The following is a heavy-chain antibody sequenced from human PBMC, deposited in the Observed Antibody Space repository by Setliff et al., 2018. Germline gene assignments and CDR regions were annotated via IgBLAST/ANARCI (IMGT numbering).Heavy chain of an antibody. V-gene: IGHV1-18*01. D-gene: IGHD2-2*01. CDR3: ARDGFEIVVVPAAIYYYYYMDV. CDR1: GYTFISYG. Sequence: ASVKVSCKASGYTFISYGISWVRQAPGQGLEWMGWISAYNGNTNYAQKLQGRVTMTTDTSTSTAYMELSSLRSEDTAVYYCARDGFEIVVVPAAIYYYYYMDVWSKGTTVTVSS. CDR2: ISAYNGNT. J-gene: IGHJ6*03.